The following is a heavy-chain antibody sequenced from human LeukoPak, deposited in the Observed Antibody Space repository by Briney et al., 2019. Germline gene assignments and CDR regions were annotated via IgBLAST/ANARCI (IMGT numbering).Heavy chain of an antibody. CDR3: ARVRYYGSGSYSTSHLLDY. CDR1: GGSISSSSYY. J-gene: IGHJ4*02. D-gene: IGHD3-10*01. CDR2: IYYSGST. V-gene: IGHV4-39*01. Sequence: PSETLSLTCTVPGGSISSSSYYWGWIRQPPGKGLEWIGSIYYSGSTYYNPSLKSRVTISVDTSKNQFSLKLSSVTAADTAVYYCARVRYYGSGSYSTSHLLDYWGQGTLVTVSS.